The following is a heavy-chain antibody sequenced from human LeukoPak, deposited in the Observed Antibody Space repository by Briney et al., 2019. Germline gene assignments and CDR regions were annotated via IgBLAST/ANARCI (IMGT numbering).Heavy chain of an antibody. CDR3: ARDIRPNSYYDFWSGITNSFDY. V-gene: IGHV3-7*01. J-gene: IGHJ4*02. D-gene: IGHD3-3*01. Sequence: GGSLRLSCAASGFTFSSYWMSWVRQAPGKGLEWVANIRQDGSGKYYVDSVKGRFTISRDNAKNSLYLQMNSLRAEDTAVYYCARDIRPNSYYDFWSGITNSFDYWGQGTLVTVSS. CDR1: GFTFSSYW. CDR2: IRQDGSGK.